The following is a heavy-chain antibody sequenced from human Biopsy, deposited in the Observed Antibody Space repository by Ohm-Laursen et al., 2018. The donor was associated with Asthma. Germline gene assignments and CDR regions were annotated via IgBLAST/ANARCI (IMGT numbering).Heavy chain of an antibody. CDR2: ISWNSGSI. CDR3: ARESSVAGSSDFDY. V-gene: IGHV3-9*01. D-gene: IGHD6-19*01. CDR1: GFTFDDYG. Sequence: SLRLSCAASGFTFDDYGMHWVRQAPGKGLEWVSGISWNSGSIGYADSVKGRFTISRDNAKNTLYLQMSSLRAEDTAVYYCARESSVAGSSDFDYWGQGTLVTVSS. J-gene: IGHJ4*02.